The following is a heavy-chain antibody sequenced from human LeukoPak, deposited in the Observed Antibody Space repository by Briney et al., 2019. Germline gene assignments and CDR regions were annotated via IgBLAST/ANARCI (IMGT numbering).Heavy chain of an antibody. D-gene: IGHD6-19*01. CDR2: INPSGDRT. CDR1: GYTFTSYY. CDR3: ARGYSSGWFDY. V-gene: IGHV1-46*01. J-gene: IGHJ4*02. Sequence: ASVKVSCKASGYTFTSYYMHWVRQAPGQGLEWMGIINPSGDRTSYAQKFQGRVTMTRDTSTSTVYMELSSLISDDTAVYYCARGYSSGWFDYWGQGTLVTVSS.